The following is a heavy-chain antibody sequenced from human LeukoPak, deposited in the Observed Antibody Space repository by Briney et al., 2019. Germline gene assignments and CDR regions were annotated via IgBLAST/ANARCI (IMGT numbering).Heavy chain of an antibody. J-gene: IGHJ4*02. CDR2: ISASGGHT. D-gene: IGHD2/OR15-2a*01. V-gene: IGHV3-23*01. CDR3: AKEMGNSQPFDY. CDR1: GFTFSSYA. Sequence: PGGSLRLSCAASGFTFSSYAMSWVRQAPGKGLEWVSAISASGGHTYYADSAKGRFSISRDNFKSTLYLQMNSLRGEDTALYYCAKEMGNSQPFDYWGQGTLVTVSS.